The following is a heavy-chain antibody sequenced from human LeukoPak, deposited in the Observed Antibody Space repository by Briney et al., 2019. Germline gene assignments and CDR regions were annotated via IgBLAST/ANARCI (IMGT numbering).Heavy chain of an antibody. D-gene: IGHD3-3*01. J-gene: IGHJ3*02. V-gene: IGHV1-24*01. CDR2: FDPEDGET. CDR1: GYTGIELS. Sequence: ASVKVSCKVSGYTGIELSMHWVRQAPGKGLEWMGGFDPEDGETIYAQKFQGRVTMTEDTSTDTAYMELSSLTSEDTAVYYCATHTTFGVVTYAFHIWGRGTLVNVSS. CDR3: ATHTTFGVVTYAFHI.